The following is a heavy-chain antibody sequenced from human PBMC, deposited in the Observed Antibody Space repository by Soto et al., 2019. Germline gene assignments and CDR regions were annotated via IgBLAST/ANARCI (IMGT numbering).Heavy chain of an antibody. D-gene: IGHD3-16*01. V-gene: IGHV4-31*03. CDR3: ARDKDLQPTVWGF. CDR1: GDSMATGGHY. J-gene: IGHJ4*02. CDR2: VYYSGAT. Sequence: SETLSLTCTVSGDSMATGGHYYNWIRQVPGKSLEWIGYVYYSGATHYTPSLRARATISRDTSKNQFSLRLISVTAADTALYYCARDKDLQPTVWGFWGQGIQVTVSS.